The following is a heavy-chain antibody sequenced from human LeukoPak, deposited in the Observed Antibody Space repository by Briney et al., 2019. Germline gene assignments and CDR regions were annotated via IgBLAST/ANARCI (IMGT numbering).Heavy chain of an antibody. CDR2: IYYSGST. D-gene: IGHD2-8*01. J-gene: IGHJ4*02. V-gene: IGHV4-59*12. CDR1: GGSISSYY. CDR3: ARSPIVLMVYYDY. Sequence: SETLSLTCTVSGGSISSYYWSWIRQPPGKGLEWIGYIYYSGSTYYNPSLKSRVTISVDTSKNQFSLKLSSVTAADTAVYYCARSPIVLMVYYDYWGQGTLVTVSS.